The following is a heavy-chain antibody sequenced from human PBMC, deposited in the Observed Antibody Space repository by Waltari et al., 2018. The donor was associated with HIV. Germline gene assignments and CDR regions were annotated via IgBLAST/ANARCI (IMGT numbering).Heavy chain of an antibody. D-gene: IGHD2-15*01. CDR1: GFNFRRFS. CDR2: LRRETYEA. CDR3: VRDDPGYVAIDY. J-gene: IGHJ4*02. V-gene: IGHV3-7*03. Sequence: LVQSGGGEVQEGGSLVLSCSGSGFNFRRFSLNWVRQTPRRGLEWVASLRRETYEANYLASVRGRFIISRDNAKSSAYLEMTSLRVEDTATYYCVRDDPGYVAIDYWGQGSQVVVS.